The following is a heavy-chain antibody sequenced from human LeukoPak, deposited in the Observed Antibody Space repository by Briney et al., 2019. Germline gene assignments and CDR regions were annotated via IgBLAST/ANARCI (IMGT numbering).Heavy chain of an antibody. Sequence: ASVKVSCKASGYTFTSYYIYWVRQAPGQGPEWMGIINPSGGSTNYAQKFQGRVTMTRDTSTSTVYMELSSLRSDDTAVYYCARGPRITLVRGGQWYFYMDVWGKGTTVTVSS. J-gene: IGHJ6*03. D-gene: IGHD3-10*01. CDR1: GYTFTSYY. CDR3: ARGPRITLVRGGQWYFYMDV. V-gene: IGHV1-46*01. CDR2: INPSGGST.